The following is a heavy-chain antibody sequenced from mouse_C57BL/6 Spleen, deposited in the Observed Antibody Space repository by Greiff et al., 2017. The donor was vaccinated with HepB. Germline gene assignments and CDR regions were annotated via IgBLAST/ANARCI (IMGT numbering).Heavy chain of an antibody. D-gene: IGHD2-4*01. V-gene: IGHV1-26*01. Sequence: EVQLQQSGPELVKPGASVKISCKASGYTFTDYYMNWVKQSHGKSLEWIGDINPNNGGTSYNQKFKGKATLTVDKSSSTAYMELRSLTSEDSAVYYCARENYDYDEGYWGQGTTLTVSS. CDR1: GYTFTDYY. CDR2: INPNNGGT. J-gene: IGHJ2*01. CDR3: ARENYDYDEGY.